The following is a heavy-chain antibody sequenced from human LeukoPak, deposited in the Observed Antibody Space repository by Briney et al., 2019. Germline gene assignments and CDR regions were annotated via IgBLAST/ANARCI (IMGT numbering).Heavy chain of an antibody. D-gene: IGHD2-2*01. Sequence: ASVKVSCKASGYTFNNYDINWVRQAAGQGLEWMGWMNPNTGNTVYAQKFQGRVTITRNTSISTAYMELSSLSSEDTAVYYCARGAGSCSTTSCSLGYWGQGTLVTVSS. CDR2: MNPNTGNT. CDR3: ARGAGSCSTTSCSLGY. J-gene: IGHJ4*02. V-gene: IGHV1-8*03. CDR1: GYTFNNYD.